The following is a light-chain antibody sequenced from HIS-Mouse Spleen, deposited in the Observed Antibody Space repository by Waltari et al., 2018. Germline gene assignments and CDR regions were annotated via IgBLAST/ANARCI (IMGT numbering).Light chain of an antibody. J-gene: IGLJ2*01. CDR2: DDS. CDR3: QVWDSSSDHVV. V-gene: IGLV3-21*02. Sequence: SYVLTQPPSVSVAPGQTARITWGGNNIGSKSGHWYQQKPGQAPVLVGYDDSDRPSGIPGRFSGSNSGNTATLTISRVEAGDEADYYCQVWDSSSDHVVFGGGTKLTVL. CDR1: NIGSKS.